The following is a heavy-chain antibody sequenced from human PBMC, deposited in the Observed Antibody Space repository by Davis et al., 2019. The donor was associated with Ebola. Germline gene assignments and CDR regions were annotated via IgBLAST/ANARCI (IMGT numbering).Heavy chain of an antibody. CDR2: INHSGST. V-gene: IGHV4-34*01. CDR1: GGSFSDYY. Sequence: MPSETLSLTCAVYGGSFSDYYWSWIRQPPGKGLEWIGEINHSGSTNYNPSLKSRVTISVDTSKNQFSLKLSSVTAADTAVYYCARVVGATTGWFDPWGQGTLVTVSS. CDR3: ARVVGATTGWFDP. J-gene: IGHJ5*02. D-gene: IGHD1-26*01.